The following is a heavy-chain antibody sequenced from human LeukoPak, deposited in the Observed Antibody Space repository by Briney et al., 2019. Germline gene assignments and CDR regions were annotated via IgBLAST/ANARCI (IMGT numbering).Heavy chain of an antibody. CDR3: AIEEPGSKVAGTFYFDY. CDR2: ITGCGGST. Sequence: GGSLRLSRAASGSTFSSYALSWVRQAPGKGMEWASAITGCGGSTDDADSVKGRFTISRDNCKNTMYLQMNSLRGEDTAGYYCAIEEPGSKVAGTFYFDYWGQGGLVPSPQ. V-gene: IGHV3-23*01. D-gene: IGHD6-19*01. CDR1: GSTFSSYA. J-gene: IGHJ4*02.